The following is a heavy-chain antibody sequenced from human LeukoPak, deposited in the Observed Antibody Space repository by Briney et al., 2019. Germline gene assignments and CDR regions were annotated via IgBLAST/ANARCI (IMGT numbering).Heavy chain of an antibody. V-gene: IGHV3-30*02. J-gene: IGHJ4*02. CDR2: IRYDGSNK. CDR1: GFTFSSYG. D-gene: IGHD2-21*02. Sequence: GGSLRLSCAASGFTFSSYGMHWVRQAPGKGLEWVAFIRYDGSNKYYADSVKGRFTISRDNSKNTLYLQMNSLRAEDTAVYYCAKVFCGGDCYSADYYFDYWGQGTLVTVSS. CDR3: AKVFCGGDCYSADYYFDY.